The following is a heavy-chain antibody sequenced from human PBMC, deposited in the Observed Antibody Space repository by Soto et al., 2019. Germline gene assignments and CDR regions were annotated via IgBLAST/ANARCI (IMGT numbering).Heavy chain of an antibody. CDR2: VNAANGDT. V-gene: IGHV1-3*01. J-gene: IGHJ5*02. Sequence: GASAKVSCKASGYTFTSYSSQWVRQAPGQRLEWMGWVNAANGDTNYAPKFQGRVTITRDTSASTAYMELSSLRSEDTAVYYCVRRHVSATGIDWFDPWGQGTLVTVS. D-gene: IGHD6-13*01. CDR1: GYTFTSYS. CDR3: VRRHVSATGIDWFDP.